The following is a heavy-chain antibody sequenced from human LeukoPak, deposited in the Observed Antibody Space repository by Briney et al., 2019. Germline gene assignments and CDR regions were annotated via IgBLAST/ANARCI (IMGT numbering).Heavy chain of an antibody. D-gene: IGHD4-11*01. CDR2: INVDDSSK. CDR1: GFTFSTSW. J-gene: IGHJ4*02. Sequence: GGSLRLSCAASGFTFSTSWMTLVRQAPGKGLERVAIINVDDSSKSYLDSVKGRFTISRDNAKNSLYLQMNNLRAEDTAVYSCARDRAYSTFLFWGQGTLVAVSS. V-gene: IGHV3-7*01. CDR3: ARDRAYSTFLF.